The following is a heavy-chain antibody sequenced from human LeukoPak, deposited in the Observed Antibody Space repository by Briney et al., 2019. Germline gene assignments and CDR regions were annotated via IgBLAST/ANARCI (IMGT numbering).Heavy chain of an antibody. CDR3: ARDGRPGYSSSWYEYYYYGMDV. V-gene: IGHV3-33*01. D-gene: IGHD6-13*01. CDR1: GFTFSSYG. J-gene: IGHJ6*02. Sequence: GRSLRLSCAASGFTFSSYGMHWVRQAPGKGLEWVAVIWYDGSNKYYADSVKGRLTISRDNSKNTLYLQMNSLRAEDTAVYYCARDGRPGYSSSWYEYYYYGMDVWGQGTTVTVSS. CDR2: IWYDGSNK.